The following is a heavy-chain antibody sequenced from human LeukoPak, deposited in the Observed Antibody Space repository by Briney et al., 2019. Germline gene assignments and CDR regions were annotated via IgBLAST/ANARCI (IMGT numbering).Heavy chain of an antibody. J-gene: IGHJ6*02. CDR2: TSTDGSTT. D-gene: IGHD3-16*02. CDR3: TRTGYRHGMDV. Sequence: GVSLRLSCAASGFSFNNYWIHWVRQAPGKGLVWVSSTSTDGSTTVYGDSVKGRFTISRDNGKNTLDLQLNSLRVEDTAVYFCTRTGYRHGMDVWGQGTTVTVSS. V-gene: IGHV3-74*01. CDR1: GFSFNNYW.